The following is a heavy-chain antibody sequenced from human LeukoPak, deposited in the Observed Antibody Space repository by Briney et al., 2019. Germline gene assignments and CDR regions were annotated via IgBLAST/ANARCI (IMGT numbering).Heavy chain of an antibody. CDR3: TKDGRPFQPLDPYFDY. V-gene: IGHV3-23*01. J-gene: IGHJ4*02. CDR2: ISDSGGST. D-gene: IGHD1-1*01. CDR1: GFTFSTYA. Sequence: SGGSLRLSCAASGFTFSTYAMSWGRQAPGKGLEWVSSISDSGGSTYYADSVKGRFTISRDNSKNTLYLQMNSLRAEDTAVYYCTKDGRPFQPLDPYFDYWGQGTLVTVSS.